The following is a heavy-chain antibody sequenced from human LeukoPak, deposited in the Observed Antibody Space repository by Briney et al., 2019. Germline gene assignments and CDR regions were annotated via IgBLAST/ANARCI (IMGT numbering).Heavy chain of an antibody. J-gene: IGHJ4*02. CDR1: GDSVSSNSAA. D-gene: IGHD3-10*01. Sequence: SQTLSLTSAISGDSVSSNSAAWNWIRQSPSRGLEWLGMTYYRSKWYNDYAVSVKSRITINPDTSKNQFSLQLNSVTPEDTAVYYCARDDPTYYYGSGSYYPLVYWGQGTLVTVSS. CDR2: TYYRSKWYN. CDR3: ARDDPTYYYGSGSYYPLVY. V-gene: IGHV6-1*01.